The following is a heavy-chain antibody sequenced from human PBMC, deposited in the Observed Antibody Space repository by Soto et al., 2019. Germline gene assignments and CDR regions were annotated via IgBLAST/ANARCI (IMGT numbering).Heavy chain of an antibody. V-gene: IGHV3-30*18. J-gene: IGHJ1*01. CDR1: GFTFSSYG. Sequence: QVQLVESGGGVVQPGRSLRLSCAASGFTFSSYGMHWVRQAPGKGLEWVAVISYDGSNKYYADSVKGRFTISRDNSKTTLYLQMNSLRAEDTAVYYCAKERSSWYEGGDFQHWGQGTLVTVSS. CDR2: ISYDGSNK. D-gene: IGHD6-13*01. CDR3: AKERSSWYEGGDFQH.